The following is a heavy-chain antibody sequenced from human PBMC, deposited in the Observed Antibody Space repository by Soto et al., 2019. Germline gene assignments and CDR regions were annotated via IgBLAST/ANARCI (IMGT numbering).Heavy chain of an antibody. CDR3: ASLGRNFDY. CDR2: IYHSGGT. Sequence: SETLSLTCAVSGGSISSGGYSWSWIRQPPGKGLEWIGYIYHSGGTYYNPSLKSRVTISVDRSKNQFSLKLSSVTAADTAVYYCASLGRNFDYWGQGTLVTVSS. V-gene: IGHV4-30-2*01. J-gene: IGHJ4*02. CDR1: GGSISSGGYS.